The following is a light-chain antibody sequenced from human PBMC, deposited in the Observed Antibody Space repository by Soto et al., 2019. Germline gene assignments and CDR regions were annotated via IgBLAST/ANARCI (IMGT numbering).Light chain of an antibody. CDR1: NIGSKS. J-gene: IGLJ2*01. CDR3: PLGDSSSYVV. V-gene: IGLV3-21*02. CDR2: DDS. Sequence: SYELTQPPSVSVAPGQTARITCGGTNIGSKSVHWYQQKPGQAPVLVVYDDSDRPSGIPERFSGSNSGNTATLTIRRVAAGEEDDYYSPLGDSSSYVVFGGGTKLTVL.